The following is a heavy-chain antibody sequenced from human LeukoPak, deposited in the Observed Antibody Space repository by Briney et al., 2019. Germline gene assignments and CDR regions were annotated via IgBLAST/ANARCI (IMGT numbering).Heavy chain of an antibody. CDR2: ISFDATNK. D-gene: IGHD1-14*01. CDR3: ARCQYNSSPDF. CDR1: GFTFSSYG. Sequence: PGMSLRLSCAASGFTFSSYGTHWVPQAPGKGLEWVAVISFDATNKYYADSVKGRFTISRDNAKNSLYLQMNSLTDEDTAVYYCARCQYNSSPDFWGQGTLVTASS. V-gene: IGHV3-30*03. J-gene: IGHJ4*02.